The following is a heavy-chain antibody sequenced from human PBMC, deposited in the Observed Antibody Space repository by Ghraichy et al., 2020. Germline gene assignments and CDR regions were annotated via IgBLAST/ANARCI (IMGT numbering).Heavy chain of an antibody. CDR1: GFTFSSYA. V-gene: IGHV3-30-3*01. D-gene: IGHD3-3*01. J-gene: IGHJ6*02. CDR3: ARDRKGYDFWSGYYTQPYGMDV. CDR2: ISYDGSNK. Sequence: LRLSCAASGFTFSSYAMHWVRQAPGKGLEWVAVISYDGSNKYYADSVKGRFTISRDNSKNTLYLQMNSLRAEDTAVYYCARDRKGYDFWSGYYTQPYGMDVWGQGTTVTVSS.